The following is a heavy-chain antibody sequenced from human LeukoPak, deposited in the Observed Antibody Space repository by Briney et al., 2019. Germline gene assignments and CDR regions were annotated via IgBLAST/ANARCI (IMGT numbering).Heavy chain of an antibody. J-gene: IGHJ4*02. Sequence: ASVKVSCKVSGYTLTELSMHWVRQAPGKGLEWMGGFDPEDGETIYAQKFQGRVTMTEDTSTDTAYMELSSLRSEDTAVYYCATRIYSYGYGGLDYWGQGTLVTVSP. CDR3: ATRIYSYGYGGLDY. V-gene: IGHV1-24*01. D-gene: IGHD5-18*01. CDR2: FDPEDGET. CDR1: GYTLTELS.